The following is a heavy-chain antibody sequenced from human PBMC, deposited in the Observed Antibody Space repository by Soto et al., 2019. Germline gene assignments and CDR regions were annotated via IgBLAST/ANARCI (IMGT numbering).Heavy chain of an antibody. Sequence: QVQLVQSGAEVKKPGASVKVSCKASGYTFTSFGISWVRQAPGQGLEWMGWISAYNGNTNYAENLQGRVTMTTDTSTSTAYMELRSLRADDAAVYYCARDHRGGTEAFDIWGQGTMVTVSS. CDR3: ARDHRGGTEAFDI. CDR2: ISAYNGNT. CDR1: GYTFTSFG. D-gene: IGHD2-15*01. J-gene: IGHJ3*02. V-gene: IGHV1-18*01.